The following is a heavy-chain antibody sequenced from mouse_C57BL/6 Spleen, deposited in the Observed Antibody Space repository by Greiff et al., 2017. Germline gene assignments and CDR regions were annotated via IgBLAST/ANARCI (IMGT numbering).Heavy chain of an antibody. CDR3: ARDKEVTTVGLDY. Sequence: EVQGVESGGGLVKPGGSLKLSCAASGFTFSSYAMSWVRQTPEKRLEWVATISDGGSYTYYPDNVKGRFTISRDNAKNNLYLQMSHLKSEDTAMYYCARDKEVTTVGLDYWGQGTTLTVSS. CDR1: GFTFSSYA. D-gene: IGHD1-1*01. CDR2: ISDGGSYT. J-gene: IGHJ2*01. V-gene: IGHV5-4*01.